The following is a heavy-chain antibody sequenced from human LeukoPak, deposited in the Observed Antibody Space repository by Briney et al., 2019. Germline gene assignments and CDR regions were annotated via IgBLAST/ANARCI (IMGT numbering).Heavy chain of an antibody. CDR2: INSDGSST. D-gene: IGHD6-13*01. J-gene: IGHJ4*02. Sequence: QPGGSLRLSCAASGFTFSSYWMHWVRQAPGKGLVWVSRINSDGSSTSYADSVKGRFTISRDNAKNTLYLQMNSLRAEDTAVYYCARDLSSSWYSWPSDYWGQGTLVTVSS. CDR3: ARDLSSSWYSWPSDY. CDR1: GFTFSSYW. V-gene: IGHV3-74*01.